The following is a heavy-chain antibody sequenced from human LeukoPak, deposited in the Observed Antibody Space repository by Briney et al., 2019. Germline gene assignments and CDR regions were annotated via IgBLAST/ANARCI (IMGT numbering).Heavy chain of an antibody. CDR3: ASYYGSGSPDAFDI. D-gene: IGHD3-10*01. V-gene: IGHV4-4*07. CDR2: IYTSGST. J-gene: IGHJ3*02. CDR1: GGSISSYY. Sequence: PSETLSLTCTVSGGSISSYYWSWIRQPAGKGLEWIGRIYTSGSTSYNPSLKSRVTMSVDTSKNQFSLKLSSVTAADTAVYYCASYYGSGSPDAFDIWGQGTMVTVSS.